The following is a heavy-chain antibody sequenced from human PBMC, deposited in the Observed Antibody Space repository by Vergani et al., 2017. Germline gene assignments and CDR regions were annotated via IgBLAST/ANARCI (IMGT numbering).Heavy chain of an antibody. D-gene: IGHD6-19*01. J-gene: IGHJ4*02. CDR3: AKQASSGGYDY. CDR2: ISYDGSNK. CDR1: GFTFSSYG. Sequence: QVQLVESGGGVVQPGRSLRLSCAASGFTFSSYGMHWVRQAPGKGLEWVAVISYDGSNKYYADSVKGRFTISRDNSKNTLYLQMNSLRAEDTAVYYCAKQASSGGYDYWGQGTLVTVSS. V-gene: IGHV3-30*18.